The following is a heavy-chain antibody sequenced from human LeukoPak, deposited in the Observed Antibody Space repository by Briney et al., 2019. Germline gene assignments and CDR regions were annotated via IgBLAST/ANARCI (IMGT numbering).Heavy chain of an antibody. CDR2: TRNKARGYTT. CDR3: ARDGGEGDNSAFDI. D-gene: IGHD3-16*01. CDR1: GVTLSDHH. Sequence: GGSLRLSCAASGVTLSDHHMDWVRQAPGKGLGWVGRTRNKARGYTTEYAASVKGRFTISRDDSKTLVYLQMKSLKTEDTAVYFCARDGGEGDNSAFDIWGQGTVVTVSS. J-gene: IGHJ3*02. V-gene: IGHV3-72*01.